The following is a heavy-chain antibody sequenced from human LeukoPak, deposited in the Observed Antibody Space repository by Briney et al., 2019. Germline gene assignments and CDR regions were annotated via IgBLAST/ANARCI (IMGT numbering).Heavy chain of an antibody. D-gene: IGHD3-22*01. CDR2: IYRSGST. CDR1: GYSISSGYY. CDR3: ARGYYYDSSGYYYGGVYFDY. J-gene: IGHJ4*02. V-gene: IGHV4-38-2*02. Sequence: SETLSLTCTVSGYSISSGYYWGWIRQPPGKGLEWIGSIYRSGSTYYNPSLKSRVTISVDTSKNQFSLKLSSVTAADTAVYYCARGYYYDSSGYYYGGVYFDYWGQGTLVTVSS.